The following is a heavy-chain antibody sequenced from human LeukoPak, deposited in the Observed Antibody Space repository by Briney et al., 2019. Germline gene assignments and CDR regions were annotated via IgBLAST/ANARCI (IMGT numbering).Heavy chain of an antibody. CDR2: ISSSGGST. CDR3: AYYDSSGYYYGRLRY. D-gene: IGHD3-22*01. CDR1: GFTFSSYA. V-gene: IGHV3-23*01. J-gene: IGHJ4*02. Sequence: GGSLRLSCAASGFTFSSYAMSWVRQAPGKGLEWVSAISSSGGSTYYADSVKGRFTISRDNSKNTLYLHMNNLRVEDTAVYFCAYYDSSGYYYGRLRYWGQGTPVTVSS.